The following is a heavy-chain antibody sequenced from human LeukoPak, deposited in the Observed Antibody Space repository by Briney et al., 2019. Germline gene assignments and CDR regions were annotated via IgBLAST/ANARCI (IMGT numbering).Heavy chain of an antibody. J-gene: IGHJ4*02. V-gene: IGHV4-61*01. CDR1: GGSVSSASYY. CDR3: ARGPHIQLWSAFDY. D-gene: IGHD5-18*01. Sequence: PSETLSLTCTVSGGSVSSASYYWSWIRQPPGKGLEWTGFIYYSGSTNYNPSLKSRVTISVDTSKNQFSLKLSSVTAADTAVYYCARGPHIQLWSAFDYWGQGTLVTVSS. CDR2: IYYSGST.